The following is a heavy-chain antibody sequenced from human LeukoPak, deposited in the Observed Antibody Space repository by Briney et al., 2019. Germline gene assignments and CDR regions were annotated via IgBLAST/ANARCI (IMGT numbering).Heavy chain of an antibody. CDR3: ARHVPQWLEDNWFDP. V-gene: IGHV4-39*01. D-gene: IGHD6-19*01. CDR2: IYYSGST. CDR1: GGSISSSSYY. Sequence: PSETLSLPCTVSGGSISSSSYYWGWIRQPPGKGLEWIGSIYYSGSTYYNPYLKSRVTISVDTSKNQFSLKLSSVTAADTAVYYCARHVPQWLEDNWFDPWGQGTLVTVSS. J-gene: IGHJ5*02.